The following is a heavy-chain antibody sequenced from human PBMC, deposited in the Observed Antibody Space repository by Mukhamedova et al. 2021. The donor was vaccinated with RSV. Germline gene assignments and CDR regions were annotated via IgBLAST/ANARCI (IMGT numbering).Heavy chain of an antibody. CDR2: INPADSDT. CDR3: ARRGGSGHYLIDF. D-gene: IGHD3-22*01. V-gene: IGHV5-51*01. Sequence: NYWIGWVRQMPGKGLEWMGIINPADSDTKYSPAFQGQVTISADRSITTAYLQWSSLKASDTAMYYCARRGGSGHYLIDFWGQGTL. CDR1: NYW. J-gene: IGHJ4*02.